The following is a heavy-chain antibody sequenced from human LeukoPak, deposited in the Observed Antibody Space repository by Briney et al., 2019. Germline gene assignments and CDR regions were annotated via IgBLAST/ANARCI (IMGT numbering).Heavy chain of an antibody. D-gene: IGHD5-24*01. CDR1: GYTFTGYY. Sequence: ASVKVSCKASGYTFTGYYMHWVRQAPGQGLEWMGRINPNSGGTNYAQKFQGRVTMTRDTSISTAYMELSRLRSDDTAVYYCARRPGDGSAVKHYFDYWGQGTLVTVSS. CDR3: ARRPGDGSAVKHYFDY. CDR2: INPNSGGT. J-gene: IGHJ4*02. V-gene: IGHV1-2*06.